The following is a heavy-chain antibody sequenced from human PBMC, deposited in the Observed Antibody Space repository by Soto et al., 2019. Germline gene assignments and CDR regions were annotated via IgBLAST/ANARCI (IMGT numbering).Heavy chain of an antibody. CDR1: GFTFSSYA. CDR2: ISGSGGST. D-gene: IGHD3-10*01. Sequence: GGSLRLSCAASGFTFSSYAMSWVRQAPGKGLEWVSAISGSGGSTYYADSVKGRFTISRDNSKNTLYLQMNSLRAEDTAVYYCYGSGSYSYYYYGMDVWGQGTTVTVSS. V-gene: IGHV3-23*01. CDR3: YGSGSYSYYYYGMDV. J-gene: IGHJ6*02.